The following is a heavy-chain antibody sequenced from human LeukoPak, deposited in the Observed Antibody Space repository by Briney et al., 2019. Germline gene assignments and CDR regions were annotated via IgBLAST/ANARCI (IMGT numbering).Heavy chain of an antibody. CDR2: IYHSGST. D-gene: IGHD2-8*01. CDR1: GGSISSYY. CDR3: ARGAVRRALRFDP. J-gene: IGHJ5*02. Sequence: SETLSLTCTVSGGSISSYYWSWIRQPPGKGLEWLGYIYHSGSTNYNPSLKSRVTISVDTSKNQFSLKLSSVTAADTAVYYCARGAVRRALRFDPWGQGTLVTVSS. V-gene: IGHV4-59*01.